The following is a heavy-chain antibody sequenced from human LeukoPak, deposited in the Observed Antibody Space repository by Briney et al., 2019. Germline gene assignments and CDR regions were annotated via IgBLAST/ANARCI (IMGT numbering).Heavy chain of an antibody. Sequence: PGGSLILSCAASGFTLSSYEMNSVRQAPGKGVEWVSYISSSGSTIYYADSMKGRFTISRDNAKNSLYLQMNSLRAEDTAVYYCARQRYQRDAFDIWGQGTMVTVSS. CDR2: ISSSGSTI. CDR1: GFTLSSYE. J-gene: IGHJ3*02. CDR3: ARQRYQRDAFDI. D-gene: IGHD2-2*01. V-gene: IGHV3-48*03.